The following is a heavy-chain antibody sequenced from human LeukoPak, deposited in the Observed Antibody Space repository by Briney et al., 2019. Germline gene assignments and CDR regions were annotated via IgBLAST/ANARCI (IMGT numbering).Heavy chain of an antibody. CDR2: IYFTGST. D-gene: IGHD3-10*01. J-gene: IGHJ4*02. CDR3: ARGGSYWDI. CDR1: GGSIRTTSYY. V-gene: IGHV4-39*07. Sequence: SSETLSLTCSVSGGSIRTTSYYWGWIRQPPGRGLEWIGTIYFTGSTYHNPSLKSRVTMSADLSKNEFSLNLSSVTAADTAVYYCARGGSYWDIWGQGSLVTVSS.